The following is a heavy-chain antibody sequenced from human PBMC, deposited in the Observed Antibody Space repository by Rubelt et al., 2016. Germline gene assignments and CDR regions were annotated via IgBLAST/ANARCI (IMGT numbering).Heavy chain of an antibody. CDR3: ARDARYCSGGNCYPTAFDI. CDR2: IYHSGST. V-gene: IGHV4-38-2*02. Sequence: SIYHSGSTYYNPSLKSRVTISIDTSKNQFSLNLSSVTAADTAVYYCARDARYCSGGNCYPTAFDIWGQGTMVTVSS. J-gene: IGHJ3*02. D-gene: IGHD2-15*01.